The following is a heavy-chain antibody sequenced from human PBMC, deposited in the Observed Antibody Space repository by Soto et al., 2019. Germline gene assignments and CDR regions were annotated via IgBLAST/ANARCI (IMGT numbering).Heavy chain of an antibody. V-gene: IGHV3-30-3*01. CDR2: ISYDGSNK. CDR1: GFTFSSYA. Sequence: GGSLRLSCAASGFTFSSYAMHWVRQAPGKGLEWVAVISYDGSNKYYADSVKGRFTISRDNSKNTLYLQMNSLRAEDTAVYYCARDRQLVRDYYYYGMDVWGQGTTVTVSS. D-gene: IGHD6-6*01. CDR3: ARDRQLVRDYYYYGMDV. J-gene: IGHJ6*02.